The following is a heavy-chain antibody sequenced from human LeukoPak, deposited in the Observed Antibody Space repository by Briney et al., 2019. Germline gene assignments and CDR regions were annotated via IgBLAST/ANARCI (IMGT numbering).Heavy chain of an antibody. Sequence: SETLSLTCTVSGYSISSGYYWGWIRQPPGKGLEWIGSIYHSGSTYYNPSLKSRVTISVDTSKNQFSLKLSSVTAADTAVYYCARVLAPTGYYYYMDVWGKGTTVTVSS. J-gene: IGHJ6*03. D-gene: IGHD1-1*01. V-gene: IGHV4-38-2*02. CDR2: IYHSGST. CDR3: ARVLAPTGYYYYMDV. CDR1: GYSISSGYY.